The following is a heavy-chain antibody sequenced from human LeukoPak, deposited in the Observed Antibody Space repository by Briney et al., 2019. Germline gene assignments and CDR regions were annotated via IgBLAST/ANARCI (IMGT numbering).Heavy chain of an antibody. CDR1: GGSIRSGDFY. Sequence: SETLSLTCTVSGGSIRSGDFYWSWIRQPPGKGLEWIGYIYHSGSTYYNPSLKSRVTISVDRSKNQFSLKLSSVTAADTAVYYCARGQYDFWSPHGGMDVWGQGTTVTVSS. CDR3: ARGQYDFWSPHGGMDV. CDR2: IYHSGST. J-gene: IGHJ6*02. D-gene: IGHD3-3*01. V-gene: IGHV4-30-2*01.